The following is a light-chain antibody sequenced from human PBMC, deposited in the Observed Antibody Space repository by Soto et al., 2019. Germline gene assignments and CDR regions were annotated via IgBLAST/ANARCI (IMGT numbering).Light chain of an antibody. CDR1: QSVSSN. CDR2: GAS. V-gene: IGKV3-15*01. CDR3: QHYNSYSEA. J-gene: IGKJ1*01. Sequence: EIVMTQSPATLSMSPGERATRCCRASQSVSSNLAWYQQKPGQAPRLLIYGASTRATGIPARFSGSGSGTEFTLTISSLQPDDFATYYCQHYNSYSEAFGQGTKVDI.